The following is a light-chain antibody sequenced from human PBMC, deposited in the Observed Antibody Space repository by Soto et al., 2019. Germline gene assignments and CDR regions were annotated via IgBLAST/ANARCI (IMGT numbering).Light chain of an antibody. CDR3: QQANSFPLT. CDR2: IGS. CDR1: QGISSW. Sequence: DIQMTHSPSSVAASVGDRGSITCRASQGISSWLAWYQQKPGRAPKLLIFIGSSLQSGVPSRFSVTVSGTDFTLTISSLQPEDVVTYYCQQANSFPLTFGGGTKVEIK. V-gene: IGKV1-12*01. J-gene: IGKJ4*01.